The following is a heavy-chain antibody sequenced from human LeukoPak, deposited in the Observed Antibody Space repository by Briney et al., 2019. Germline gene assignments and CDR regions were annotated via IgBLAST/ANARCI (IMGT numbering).Heavy chain of an antibody. Sequence: SETLSLTCTVSGGSIGSGGYSWSWIRQHPGKGLEWIGYIHYSGSAYYNPSLKSRLNISADTSKNQFSLKLSSVTAADTAVYYRARAVVAFGGVTDYRGQGTLVTVSS. J-gene: IGHJ4*02. CDR1: GGSIGSGGYS. CDR2: IHYSGSA. D-gene: IGHD3-16*01. CDR3: ARAVVAFGGVTDY. V-gene: IGHV4-31*03.